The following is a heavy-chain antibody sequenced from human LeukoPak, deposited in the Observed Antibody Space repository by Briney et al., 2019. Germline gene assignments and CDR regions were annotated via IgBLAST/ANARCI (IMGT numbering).Heavy chain of an antibody. CDR2: VSSSGRTI. J-gene: IGHJ4*02. D-gene: IGHD1-7*01. V-gene: IGHV3-48*03. Sequence: PGGSLRLSCAASGFTFNSYEMNWVRQAPGKGLEWVSYVSSSGRTIYYADSVRGRFTISRDNAKNSLYLQMSSLRAEDTAIYYCAKDLESREGSNYRPSDYWGRGTLVTVSS. CDR3: AKDLESREGSNYRPSDY. CDR1: GFTFNSYE.